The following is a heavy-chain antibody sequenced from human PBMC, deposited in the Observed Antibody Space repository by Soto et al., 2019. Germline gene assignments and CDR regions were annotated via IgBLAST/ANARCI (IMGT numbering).Heavy chain of an antibody. Sequence: GGSLRLSCAASGFTFSTYATTWVRQAPGKGLEWVSSISGNGGSTYYADSVKGRFTISRDNSKNTLYIQMNSLRAEDTAQYYCARYVMYSSSPPDYWGPGTLVTVSS. CDR3: ARYVMYSSSPPDY. CDR1: GFTFSTYA. CDR2: ISGNGGST. J-gene: IGHJ4*02. D-gene: IGHD6-6*01. V-gene: IGHV3-23*01.